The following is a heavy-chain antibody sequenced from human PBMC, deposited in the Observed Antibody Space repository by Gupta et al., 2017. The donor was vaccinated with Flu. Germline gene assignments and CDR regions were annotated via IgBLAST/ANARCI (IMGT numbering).Heavy chain of an antibody. J-gene: IGHJ6*02. D-gene: IGHD3-3*01. CDR3: ARDWTATGGLDV. V-gene: IGHV3-7*03. CDR2: IKPDGTET. Sequence: WMNWVRHVPGKGLQWVANIKPDGTETYYADSVRGRLTIARDNARNTLYLQMNSLRTDDTGIYYCARDWTATGGLDVWGQGTTVTV. CDR1: W.